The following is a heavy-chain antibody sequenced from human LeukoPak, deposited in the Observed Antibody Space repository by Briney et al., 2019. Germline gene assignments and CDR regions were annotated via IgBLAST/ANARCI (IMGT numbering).Heavy chain of an antibody. D-gene: IGHD1-26*01. Sequence: WFRQAPGKGLEWIGSIYYSGSTYYNPSLKSRVTISVDTSKNQFSLKLSSVTAADTAVYYCARHVIVGATSPGWFDPWGQGTLVTVSS. CDR3: ARHVIVGATSPGWFDP. V-gene: IGHV4-39*01. CDR2: IYYSGST. J-gene: IGHJ5*02.